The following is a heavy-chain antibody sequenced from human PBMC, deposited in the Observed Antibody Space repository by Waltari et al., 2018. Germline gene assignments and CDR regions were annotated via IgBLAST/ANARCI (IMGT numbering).Heavy chain of an antibody. J-gene: IGHJ4*02. CDR3: AIGGVETSWYWRY. CDR1: GCTFSSSW. V-gene: IGHV3-7*01. CDR2: IKTDGSET. D-gene: IGHD6-13*01. Sequence: EASVVQPGVRLVQPAGSLRLSGAARGCTFSSSWMTWGRQAPGKGLEWGANIKTDGSETYYVDSGKGRVTISRDNTKNSLYLQMSSLRAEDTAVYYCAIGGVETSWYWRYWGQGTLVTVSS.